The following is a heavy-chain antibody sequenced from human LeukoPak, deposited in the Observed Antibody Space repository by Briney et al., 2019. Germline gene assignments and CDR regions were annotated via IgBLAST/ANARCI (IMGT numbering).Heavy chain of an antibody. CDR3: ARGRYYDFWSGYYTYYFDY. V-gene: IGHV4-34*01. J-gene: IGHJ4*02. D-gene: IGHD3-3*01. Sequence: SETLSLTCAVYGGSFSGYYWSWIRQPPGKGLEWIGETNHSGSTNYNPSLKSRVTISVDTSKNQFSLKLSSVTAADTAVYYCARGRYYDFWSGYYTYYFDYWGQGTLVTVSS. CDR2: TNHSGST. CDR1: GGSFSGYY.